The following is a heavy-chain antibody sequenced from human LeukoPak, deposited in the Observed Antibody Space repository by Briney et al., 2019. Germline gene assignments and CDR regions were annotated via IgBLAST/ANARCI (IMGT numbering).Heavy chain of an antibody. D-gene: IGHD4-17*01. Sequence: GGSLRLSCAASGFTFSGSAMHWVRQASGKGLEWVGRIRSKANSYATAYAASVKGRFTISRDDSKNTAYLQMNSLKTEDTAVYYCTGHSSDDYGDYAWKTNWFDPWGQGTLVTVSS. CDR1: GFTFSGSA. J-gene: IGHJ5*02. CDR3: TGHSSDDYGDYAWKTNWFDP. V-gene: IGHV3-73*01. CDR2: IRSKANSYAT.